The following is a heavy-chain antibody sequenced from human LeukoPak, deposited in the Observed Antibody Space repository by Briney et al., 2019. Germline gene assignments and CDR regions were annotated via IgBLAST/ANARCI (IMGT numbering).Heavy chain of an antibody. V-gene: IGHV3-23*01. CDR1: GFTFDDYA. CDR3: AELGITMIGGV. J-gene: IGHJ6*04. CDR2: ISGSGGTT. D-gene: IGHD3-10*02. Sequence: GRSLRLSCAASGFTFDDYAMHWVRQAPGKGLEWVSGISGSGGTTHYADSVKGRFTISRDNSKNTLYLQMNSLRAEDTAVYYCAELGITMIGGVWGKGTTVTISS.